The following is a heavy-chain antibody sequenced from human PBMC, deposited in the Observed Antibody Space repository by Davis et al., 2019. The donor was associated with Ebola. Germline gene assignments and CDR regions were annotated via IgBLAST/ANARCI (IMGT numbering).Heavy chain of an antibody. J-gene: IGHJ4*02. Sequence: PGGSLRLSCVASGFAFSSFWTHWVRQAPGKGLEWVSTTAGGGYTYYADSMRGRFTVSRDSSKNTLYLQMNNLRAEDTAVYYCAKEGQVGGHSYLDSWGQGTQVTVSS. CDR2: TAGGGYT. D-gene: IGHD3-16*01. V-gene: IGHV3-23*01. CDR3: AKEGQVGGHSYLDS. CDR1: GFAFSSFW.